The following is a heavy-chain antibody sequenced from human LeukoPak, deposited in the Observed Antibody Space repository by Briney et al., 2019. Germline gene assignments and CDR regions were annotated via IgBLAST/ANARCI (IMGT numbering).Heavy chain of an antibody. CDR2: TTGSGDAK. J-gene: IGHJ4*02. CDR3: AKANLWFGDLDSSDY. Sequence: PGGSLRLSCAASGFTFSSYAMSWVRQAPGKGLEWVSATTGSGDAKYCADSVKGRFTISRDNSKDTLYLQMNSLRAEDTAVYFCAKANLWFGDLDSSDYWGQGTLVTVSS. V-gene: IGHV3-23*01. D-gene: IGHD3-10*01. CDR1: GFTFSSYA.